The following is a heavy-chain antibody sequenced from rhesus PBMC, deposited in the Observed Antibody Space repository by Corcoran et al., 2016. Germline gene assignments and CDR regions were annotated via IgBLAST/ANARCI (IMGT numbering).Heavy chain of an antibody. CDR3: ARGVPGTTYYGLDS. D-gene: IGHD1-26*01. Sequence: QVQLVQSGAEVKQPGASVTLSCKASGYTFTSYSINWVRQAPEKGLEGMGWINPSNGNTGYAQKFQGSVTMTRDTSTSTAYMELSSLRSEDTAVYYCARGVPGTTYYGLDSWGQGVVVTVSS. CDR1: GYTFTSYS. V-gene: IGHV1-200*01. CDR2: INPSNGNT. J-gene: IGHJ6*01.